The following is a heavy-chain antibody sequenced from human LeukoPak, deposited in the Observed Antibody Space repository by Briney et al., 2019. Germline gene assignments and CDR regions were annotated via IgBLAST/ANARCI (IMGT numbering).Heavy chain of an antibody. CDR2: ISNSGGRI. D-gene: IGHD3-22*01. Sequence: PGGSLRLFCAASGFTFSSYAMSWVRQAPGKGLEWVSDISNSGGRIKYADSVKGRFTISRDNSRNTLFLQMNSLRVDDTAIYYCAKPGYDTSGWFDSWGQGTLVTVSS. J-gene: IGHJ5*01. V-gene: IGHV3-23*01. CDR1: GFTFSSYA. CDR3: AKPGYDTSGWFDS.